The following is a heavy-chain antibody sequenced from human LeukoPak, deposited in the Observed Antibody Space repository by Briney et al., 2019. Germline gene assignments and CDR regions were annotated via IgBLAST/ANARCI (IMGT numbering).Heavy chain of an antibody. CDR2: IIPIFGTA. J-gene: IGHJ4*02. CDR1: GGTFSSYA. Sequence: ASVKVSCKASGGTFSSYAISWVRQAPGQGLEWMGGIIPIFGTANYAQKFQGRVTITADESTSTAYMELSSLRSEDTAMYYCARMGEMFFDYWGQGTLVTVSS. V-gene: IGHV1-69*13. D-gene: IGHD3-10*02. CDR3: ARMGEMFFDY.